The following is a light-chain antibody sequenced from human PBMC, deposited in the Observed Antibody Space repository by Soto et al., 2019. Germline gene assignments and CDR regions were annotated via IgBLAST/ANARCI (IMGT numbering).Light chain of an antibody. CDR3: QQRSNWPRRT. J-gene: IGKJ1*01. Sequence: EIVMTQSPATLSVSPWERANLXNRPSQSVSSYLAWYQQKPGQAPRLLIYDASNRATGIPARFSGSGSGTDFTLTISSLEPEDFAVYYCQQRSNWPRRTFGQGTKVDIK. CDR2: DAS. V-gene: IGKV3-11*01. CDR1: QSVSSY.